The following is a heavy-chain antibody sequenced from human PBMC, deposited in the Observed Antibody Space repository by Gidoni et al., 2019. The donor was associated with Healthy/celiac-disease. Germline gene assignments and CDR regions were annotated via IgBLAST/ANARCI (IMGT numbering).Heavy chain of an antibody. Sequence: EVQLVESGGGLVQPGGSLRLSCAASGFTFSSYDMYWVRQAPGKGLEWVSAIGTAADTYYPGSVKGRFTVSRENAKNSLYLQMNSLRAGDTAVYYCAREVRESAAGYYYFDFWGQGTLVTVSS. CDR3: AREVRESAAGYYYFDF. D-gene: IGHD5-18*01. V-gene: IGHV3-13*01. CDR2: IGTAADT. J-gene: IGHJ4*02. CDR1: GFTFSSYD.